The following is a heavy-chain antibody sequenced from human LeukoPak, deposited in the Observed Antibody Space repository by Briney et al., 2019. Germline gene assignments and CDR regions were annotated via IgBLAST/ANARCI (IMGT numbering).Heavy chain of an antibody. CDR3: ARVATIFGVVTDAFDI. D-gene: IGHD3-3*01. CDR2: IYTSGST. V-gene: IGHV4-4*07. J-gene: IGHJ3*02. Sequence: SDTLSLTCTVSGGSISSYYWSWIRQPAGKGLEWIGRIYTSGSTNYNPSLKSRVTISVDKSKNQFSLKLSSVTAADTAVYYCARVATIFGVVTDAFDIWGQGTMVTVSS. CDR1: GGSISSYY.